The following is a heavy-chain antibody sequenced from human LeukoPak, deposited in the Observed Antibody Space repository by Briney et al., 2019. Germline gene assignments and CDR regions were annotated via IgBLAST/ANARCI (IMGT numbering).Heavy chain of an antibody. CDR2: IYPGDSDT. D-gene: IGHD2-2*01. J-gene: IGHJ5*02. CDR1: GYSFTSYW. CDR3: ARHVGCSSTSCYAPRFDP. V-gene: IGHV5-51*01. Sequence: GESPKISCKGSGYSFTSYWIGWVRQMPGKGLEWMGIIYPGDSDTRYSPSFQGQVTISADKSISTAYLQWSSLKASDTAMYYCARHVGCSSTSCYAPRFDPWGQGTLVTVSS.